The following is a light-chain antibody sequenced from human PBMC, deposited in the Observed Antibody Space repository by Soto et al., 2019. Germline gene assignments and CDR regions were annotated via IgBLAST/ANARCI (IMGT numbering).Light chain of an antibody. CDR3: QHYNTQRT. V-gene: IGKV1-5*01. Sequence: DIQMTQSPSTLSASVGDRVNITCRASQSISSWLAWYQQKPGKAPKLLIYDASSLESGVPSRFSGSGSGTEFTLTISSLQPDDFATYYCQHYNTQRTFGQGTKVEIK. J-gene: IGKJ1*01. CDR1: QSISSW. CDR2: DAS.